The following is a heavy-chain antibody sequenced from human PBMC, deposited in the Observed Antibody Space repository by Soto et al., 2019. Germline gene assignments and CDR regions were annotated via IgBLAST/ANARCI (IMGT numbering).Heavy chain of an antibody. V-gene: IGHV4-39*01. CDR2: IQYRVST. CDR1: DDSITSGAYY. Sequence: HLQLQESGPGLVKPSETLSLTCTVSDDSITSGAYYWGLIRQPPGKGLEWIGTIQYRVSTSSNPTLKRRVTMSLDTSKNQFFLRLTSVTAADPAVYFCAGMSWFGDLLFDYWGQGTRVTGSS. J-gene: IGHJ4*02. CDR3: AGMSWFGDLLFDY. D-gene: IGHD3-10*01.